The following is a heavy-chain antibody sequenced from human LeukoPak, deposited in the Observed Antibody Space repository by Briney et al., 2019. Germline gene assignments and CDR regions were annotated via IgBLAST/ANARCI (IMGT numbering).Heavy chain of an antibody. CDR3: AKDRGIAVAAKIDY. V-gene: IGHV3-9*01. CDR2: ISWNSGSI. D-gene: IGHD6-19*01. Sequence: GRSLRLSCAASGFTFGDFAMHWVRQAPGKGLEWVSGISWNSGSIGYADSVKGRFTISRDNAKNSLYLQMNSLRAEDTALYYCAKDRGIAVAAKIDYWGQGTLVTVSS. CDR1: GFTFGDFA. J-gene: IGHJ4*02.